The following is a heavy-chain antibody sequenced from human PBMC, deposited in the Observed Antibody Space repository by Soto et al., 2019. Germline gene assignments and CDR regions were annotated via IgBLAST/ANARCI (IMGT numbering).Heavy chain of an antibody. J-gene: IGHJ4*02. CDR1: GFSFSSYA. CDR2: ISGSGGSS. D-gene: IGHD4-4*01. V-gene: IGHV3-23*01. CDR3: AKGSIEYSASIDY. Sequence: PGGSLRLSCEASGFSFSSYAMIWVRQAPGKGLEWVSVISGSGGSSYLADSVKGRFTISRDNSKNMLYLEMSSLRAEDTAIYFCAKGSIEYSASIDYWGQGTLVTVSS.